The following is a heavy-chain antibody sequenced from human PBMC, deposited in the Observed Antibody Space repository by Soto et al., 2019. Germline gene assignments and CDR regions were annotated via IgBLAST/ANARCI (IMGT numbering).Heavy chain of an antibody. CDR1: GDSVSSNSAG. CDR2: TYYRSKWYY. J-gene: IGHJ4*01. CDR3: ARGEQYSGRIFDY. D-gene: IGHD1-26*01. V-gene: IGHV6-1*01. Sequence: SQTLSLPCAITGDSVSSNSAGWSWVRQSPSRGLEWLGRTYYRSKWYYEYAVSVRGRITINPDTSKNQYSLQLNSVTPEDTAVYFCARGEQYSGRIFDYRGQGTRVTVS.